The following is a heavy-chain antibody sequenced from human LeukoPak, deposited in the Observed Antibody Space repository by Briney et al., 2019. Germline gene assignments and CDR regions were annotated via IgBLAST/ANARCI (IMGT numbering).Heavy chain of an antibody. J-gene: IGHJ4*02. V-gene: IGHV6-1*01. D-gene: IGHD6-19*01. CDR3: ARPRIYSSGWED. CDR1: GDSVSSNSAA. CDR2: TYYRSKWYN. Sequence: SRTLSLTCAISGDSVSSNSAAWNWIRQSPSRGLEWLGRTYYRSKWYNDYAVSVKSRITINPDTSKNQFSLKLSSVTAADTAVYYCARPRIYSSGWEDWGQGTLVTVSS.